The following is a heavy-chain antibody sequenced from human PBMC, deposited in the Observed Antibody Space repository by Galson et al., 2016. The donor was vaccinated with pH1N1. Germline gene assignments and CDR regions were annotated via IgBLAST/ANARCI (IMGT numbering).Heavy chain of an antibody. CDR3: AREDYYDTELSEWYFDL. CDR2: IIPIFGTS. CDR1: GGTFSSSG. V-gene: IGHV1-69*13. J-gene: IGHJ2*01. D-gene: IGHD3-22*01. Sequence: SVKVSCKASGGTFSSSGINWVRQAPGQGLEWMGGIIPIFGTSKYAQKFQGRVTITADESTTTAYMELSRLISEDTAVYYCAREDYYDTELSEWYFDLWGRGALVTVSS.